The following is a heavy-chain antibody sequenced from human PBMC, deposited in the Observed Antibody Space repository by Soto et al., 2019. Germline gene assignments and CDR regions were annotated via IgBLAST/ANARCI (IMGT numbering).Heavy chain of an antibody. V-gene: IGHV4-31*03. CDR3: ARDDYSPFDY. CDR2: IHHSGST. D-gene: IGHD4-17*01. Sequence: QVQLQESGPGLVKPSQTLSLTCTVSGGSLSSGAYYWSWIRQHPGKGLEWIGYIHHSGSTYYNPSLKSRVTITMDPPKNQFSLKLSSVTAADTGVYYCARDDYSPFDYWGQGTLVTVSS. CDR1: GGSLSSGAYY. J-gene: IGHJ4*02.